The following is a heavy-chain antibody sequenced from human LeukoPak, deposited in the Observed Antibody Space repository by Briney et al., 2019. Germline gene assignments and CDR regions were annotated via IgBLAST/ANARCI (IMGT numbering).Heavy chain of an antibody. D-gene: IGHD3-22*01. Sequence: GGSLRPSCAASGLTFDDYTMHWVRQAPGKGLEWVSLISWDGGSTYYADSVKGRFTISRDNSKNSLYLQMNSLRTEDTALYYCAKEDSSGYYYFDYWGQGTLVTVSS. V-gene: IGHV3-43*01. CDR1: GLTFDDYT. CDR2: ISWDGGST. CDR3: AKEDSSGYYYFDY. J-gene: IGHJ4*02.